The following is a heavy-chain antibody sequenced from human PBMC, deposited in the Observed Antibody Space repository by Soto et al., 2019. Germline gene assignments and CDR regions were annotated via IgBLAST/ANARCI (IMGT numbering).Heavy chain of an antibody. D-gene: IGHD2-15*01. V-gene: IGHV3-7*01. CDR2: IKQDGSEK. CDR1: GFTFSNYL. Sequence: PGGSLRLSCAASGFTFSNYLMSWARQAPGKGLEWVANIKQDGSEKYYVDSVKGRFTVSRDNADNSLYLQMNSLRAEDTAVYYCVRDLEQTPRRYYNSYCMDVWGKGTTVTVSS. J-gene: IGHJ6*03. CDR3: VRDLEQTPRRYYNSYCMDV.